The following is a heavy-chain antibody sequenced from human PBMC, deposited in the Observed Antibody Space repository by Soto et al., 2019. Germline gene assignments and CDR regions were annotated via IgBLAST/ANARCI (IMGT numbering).Heavy chain of an antibody. J-gene: IGHJ3*01. CDR2: INPANGNT. CDR3: ARDIVPVGPRANDAFEV. D-gene: IGHD1-26*01. V-gene: IGHV1-3*01. CDR1: GFTFSDTL. Sequence: QVQLVQSGAEMKKPGASVNISCQASGFTFSDTLINWVRQGPGQGLEWMGWINPANGNTRYSESFQGRVTISSLSYASTAYVALVDLTSKDTAVYYCARDIVPVGPRANDAFEVWGQGTMITVSS.